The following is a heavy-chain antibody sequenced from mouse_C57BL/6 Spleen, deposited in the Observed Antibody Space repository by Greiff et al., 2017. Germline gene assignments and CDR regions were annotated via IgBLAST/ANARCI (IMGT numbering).Heavy chain of an antibody. CDR1: GYTFTNYW. Sequence: QVQLQQSGAELVRPGTSVKMSCKASGYTFTNYWIGWAKQRPGHGLEWIGDIYPGGGYTNYNEKFKGKATLTAEKSSSTAYMQFSSLTSEDSAIYYCARRDYGYDDYYAMDYWGQGTSVTVSS. CDR3: ARRDYGYDDYYAMDY. D-gene: IGHD2-2*01. CDR2: IYPGGGYT. J-gene: IGHJ4*01. V-gene: IGHV1-63*01.